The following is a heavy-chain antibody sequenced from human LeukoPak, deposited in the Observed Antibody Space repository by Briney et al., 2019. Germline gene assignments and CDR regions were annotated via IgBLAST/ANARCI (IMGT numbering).Heavy chain of an antibody. J-gene: IGHJ4*02. Sequence: GGSLRLSCAASGFTFSSYAMSWVRQAPGKGLEWVSAISGSGGSTYYADSVKGRFTISRDNSKNTLYLQMNSLRAEDMAVYYCANYYDSSGYQHYWGQGTLVTVSS. CDR1: GFTFSSYA. CDR3: ANYYDSSGYQHY. CDR2: ISGSGGST. D-gene: IGHD3-22*01. V-gene: IGHV3-23*01.